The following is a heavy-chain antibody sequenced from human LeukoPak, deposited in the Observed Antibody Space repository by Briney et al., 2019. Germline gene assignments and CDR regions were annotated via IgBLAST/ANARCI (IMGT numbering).Heavy chain of an antibody. CDR2: INHSGST. Sequence: SETLSLTCAVYGGSFSGYYWSWIRQPPGKGLEWIGEINHSGSTNYNPSLKSRVTISVDTSKNQFSLKLSSVTAADTAVYYCARDANYYGSSGYSMDAFDIWGQGTMVTVSS. J-gene: IGHJ3*02. D-gene: IGHD3-22*01. CDR3: ARDANYYGSSGYSMDAFDI. V-gene: IGHV4-34*01. CDR1: GGSFSGYY.